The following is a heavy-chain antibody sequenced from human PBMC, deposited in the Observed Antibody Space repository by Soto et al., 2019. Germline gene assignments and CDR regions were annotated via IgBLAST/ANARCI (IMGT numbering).Heavy chain of an antibody. Sequence: QVQLVDSGGALVKPGGSRRLSGAASGFSFRDYYMSWIRQAPGQGLEWSSYISGSGDTIYYADPVKGRFIISRDDAKNALFLQMNSLRADDTAVYYCARDRLPMVVVVMGWFDPWGQGTLVTVSS. CDR2: ISGSGDTI. V-gene: IGHV3-11*01. CDR3: ARDRLPMVVVVMGWFDP. D-gene: IGHD3-22*01. CDR1: GFSFRDYY. J-gene: IGHJ5*02.